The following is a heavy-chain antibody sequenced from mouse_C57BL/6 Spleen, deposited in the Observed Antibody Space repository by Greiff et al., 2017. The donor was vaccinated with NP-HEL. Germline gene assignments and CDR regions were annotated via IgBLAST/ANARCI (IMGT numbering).Heavy chain of an antibody. CDR3: ARYRDYAMDY. Sequence: QVQLKESGAELVRPGTSVKVSCKASGYAFTNYLIEWVKQRPGQGLEWIGVINPGSGGTNYNEKFKGKATLTADKSSRTAYMQLSSLTSEDSAVYFCARYRDYAMDYWGQGTSVTVSS. CDR1: GYAFTNYL. J-gene: IGHJ4*01. CDR2: INPGSGGT. D-gene: IGHD5-1*01. V-gene: IGHV1-54*01.